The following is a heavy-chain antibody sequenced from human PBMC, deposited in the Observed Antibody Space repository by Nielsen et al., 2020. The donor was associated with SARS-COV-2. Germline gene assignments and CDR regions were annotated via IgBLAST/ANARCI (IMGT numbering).Heavy chain of an antibody. CDR1: GFTFSDYY. Sequence: GESLKISCAASGFTFSDYYMSWIRQAPGKGLEWVSYISSSSSYTNYADSVKGRFTISRDNAKNSLYLQMNSLRAEDTAVYYCARDTKDVYCSGGSCYSEGFDYWGQGTLVTVSS. CDR3: ARDTKDVYCSGGSCYSEGFDY. CDR2: ISSSSSYT. J-gene: IGHJ4*02. D-gene: IGHD2-15*01. V-gene: IGHV3-11*05.